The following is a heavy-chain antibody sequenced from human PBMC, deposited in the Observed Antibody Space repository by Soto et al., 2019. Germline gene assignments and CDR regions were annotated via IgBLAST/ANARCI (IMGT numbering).Heavy chain of an antibody. V-gene: IGHV4-4*02. D-gene: IGHD1-26*01. Sequence: SETRSLTCAVSSGSLSSDNWLSWFLQPPGQGLEWIGEICHTGSTNYNPSLKSRLTILVDKSKNQFSLTLTSVTAADTAVYFCASREHSRGQFIIDYCAQGTRGTVSS. CDR1: SGSLSSDNW. J-gene: IGHJ4*02. CDR3: ASREHSRGQFIIDY. CDR2: ICHTGST.